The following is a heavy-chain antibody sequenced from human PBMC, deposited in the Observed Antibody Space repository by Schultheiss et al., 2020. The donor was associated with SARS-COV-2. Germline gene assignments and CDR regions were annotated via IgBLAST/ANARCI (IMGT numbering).Heavy chain of an antibody. V-gene: IGHV4-59*01. Sequence: SETLSLTCTVSGGSISSYYWSWIRQPPGKGLEWIGYIYYSGSTNYNPSLKSRVTISVDTSKNQFSLKLSSVTAADTAVYYCARRRRYYYDSSGYYSWFDPWGQGTLVTVSS. J-gene: IGHJ5*02. CDR2: IYYSGST. CDR3: ARRRRYYYDSSGYYSWFDP. CDR1: GGSISSYY. D-gene: IGHD3-22*01.